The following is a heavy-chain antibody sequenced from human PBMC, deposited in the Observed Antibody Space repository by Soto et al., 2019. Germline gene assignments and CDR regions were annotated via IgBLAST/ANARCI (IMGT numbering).Heavy chain of an antibody. V-gene: IGHV1-46*01. Sequence: ASVKVSCKASGYAFSSYYMHWVRQAPGQGLEWPGMIKPSGDNTKYAQKFQGRVTMTMDTSTSTVYLELTALRSEDTAVYHCARGHRITVFGMVIRGSPDYWGPGTLVTVSS. CDR2: IKPSGDNT. CDR1: GYAFSSYY. J-gene: IGHJ4*02. D-gene: IGHD3-3*01. CDR3: ARGHRITVFGMVIRGSPDY.